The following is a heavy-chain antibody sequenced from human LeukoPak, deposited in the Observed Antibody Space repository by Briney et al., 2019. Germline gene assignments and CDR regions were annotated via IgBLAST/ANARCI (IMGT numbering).Heavy chain of an antibody. CDR3: ARDQSIAAAGNREYYYYGMDV. Sequence: SETLSLTCAVYGGSFSGYYWSWIRQPPGKGLEWIGEINHSGSTNYNPSLKSRVTISVDTSKNQFSLKLSSVTAADTAVYYCARDQSIAAAGNREYYYYGMDVWGQGTTVTVSS. V-gene: IGHV4-34*01. CDR2: INHSGST. J-gene: IGHJ6*02. CDR1: GGSFSGYY. D-gene: IGHD6-13*01.